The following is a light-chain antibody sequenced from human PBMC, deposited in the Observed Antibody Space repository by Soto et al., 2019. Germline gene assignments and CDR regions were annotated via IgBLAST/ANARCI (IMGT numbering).Light chain of an antibody. CDR3: SSYAGNKNV. J-gene: IGLJ1*01. V-gene: IGLV2-8*01. CDR1: SRDVGGYNY. Sequence: QSVLTQPPSASGSPGQSVTISCTGTSRDVGGYNYVSWYQQHPGKAPKLMIYEVSKRPSGVPDRFSGSKSGNTASLTVSGLQAEDEADYYCSSYAGNKNVFGTGTKVTVL. CDR2: EVS.